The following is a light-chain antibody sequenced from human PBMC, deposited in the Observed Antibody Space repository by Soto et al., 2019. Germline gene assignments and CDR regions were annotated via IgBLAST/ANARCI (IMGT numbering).Light chain of an antibody. CDR2: EVS. CDR3: SSYTSSSTPRNV. V-gene: IGLV2-14*01. Sequence: QSVLTQPASVSGSPGQSITISCTGTSSDVGGYNYVSWYQQHPGKAPKLMIYEVSNRPSGVSNRFSGSKSGNTASLTISGLQAEDEADYYCSSYTSSSTPRNVFGTWTTV. J-gene: IGLJ1*01. CDR1: SSDVGGYNY.